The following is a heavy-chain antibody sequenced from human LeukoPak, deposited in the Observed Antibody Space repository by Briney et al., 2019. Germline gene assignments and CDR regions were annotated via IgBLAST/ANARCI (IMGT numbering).Heavy chain of an antibody. V-gene: IGHV4-59*01. D-gene: IGHD6-19*01. Sequence: SETLSLTCTVSGGSISSYYWSWIRQPPGKGLEWIGYIYYSGSTNHNPSLKSRVTISVDTSKNQFSLKLSSVTAADTAVYYCARGVGDSSGWYRVDFDYWGQGTLVTVSS. CDR2: IYYSGST. CDR1: GGSISSYY. J-gene: IGHJ4*02. CDR3: ARGVGDSSGWYRVDFDY.